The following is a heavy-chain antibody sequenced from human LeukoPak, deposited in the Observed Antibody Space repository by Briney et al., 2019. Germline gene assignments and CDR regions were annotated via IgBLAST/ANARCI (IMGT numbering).Heavy chain of an antibody. CDR1: GFTFSSYA. CDR3: AKDEGRGTTVTTCHDY. D-gene: IGHD4-17*01. V-gene: IGHV3-30-3*01. Sequence: GGSLRLSCAASGFTFSSYAMHWVRQAPGKGLEWVAVISYDGSNKYYADSVKGRFTISRDNSKNTLYLQMNSLRAEDTAVYYCAKDEGRGTTVTTCHDYWGQGTLVTVSS. J-gene: IGHJ4*02. CDR2: ISYDGSNK.